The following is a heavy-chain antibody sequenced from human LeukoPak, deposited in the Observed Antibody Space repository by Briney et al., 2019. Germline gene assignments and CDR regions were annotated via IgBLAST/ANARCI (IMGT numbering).Heavy chain of an antibody. V-gene: IGHV1-69*05. J-gene: IGHJ5*02. Sequence: ASVKVSCKASGGTFSSYAISWVRQAPGQGLEWMGRIIPIFGTANYAQEFQGRVTITTHESTSTAYMELSSLRSEDTAVYYCARDKLGTVAGNINWFDPWGQGTLVTVSS. CDR2: IIPIFGTA. D-gene: IGHD6-19*01. CDR3: ARDKLGTVAGNINWFDP. CDR1: GGTFSSYA.